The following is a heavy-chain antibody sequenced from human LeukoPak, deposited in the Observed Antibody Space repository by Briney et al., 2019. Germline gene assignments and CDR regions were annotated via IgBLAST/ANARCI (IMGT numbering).Heavy chain of an antibody. CDR2: INHSGST. CDR1: GGSFSGYY. Sequence: SETLSLTCAVYGGSFSGYYWSWIRQPPGKGLEWIGEINHSGSTNYNPSLKSRVTISVDTCKNQFSLKLSSVTAADTAVYYCARAFGGSSAAWGQGTLVTVSS. J-gene: IGHJ4*02. CDR3: ARAFGGSSAA. V-gene: IGHV4-34*01. D-gene: IGHD6-6*01.